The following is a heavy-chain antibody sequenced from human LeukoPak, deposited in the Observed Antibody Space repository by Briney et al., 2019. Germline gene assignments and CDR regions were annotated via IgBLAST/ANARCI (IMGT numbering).Heavy chain of an antibody. J-gene: IGHJ4*02. D-gene: IGHD3-22*01. V-gene: IGHV3-48*04. CDR1: GFTFSSYG. Sequence: GRSLRLSCAASGFTFSSYGMHWVRQAPGKGLEWVSYISSSGSTIYYANSVKGRFTISRDNAKNSLYLQMNSLRAEDTAVYYCARAGGDYDSSGYYGGGHFDYWGQGTLVTVSS. CDR2: ISSSGSTI. CDR3: ARAGGDYDSSGYYGGGHFDY.